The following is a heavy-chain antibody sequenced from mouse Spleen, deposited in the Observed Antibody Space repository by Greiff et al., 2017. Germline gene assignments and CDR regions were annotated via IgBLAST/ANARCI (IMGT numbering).Heavy chain of an antibody. CDR2: INPSSGYT. Sequence: QVQLQQSGAELARPGASVKMSCKASGYTFTSYTMHWVKQRPGQGLEWIGYINPSSGYTKYNQKFKDKATLTADKSSSTAYMQLSSLTSEDSAVYYCARPPSDYGGSYGYFDVWGAGTTVTVSS. J-gene: IGHJ1*01. CDR3: ARPPSDYGGSYGYFDV. V-gene: IGHV1-4*01. CDR1: GYTFTSYT. D-gene: IGHD1-1*01.